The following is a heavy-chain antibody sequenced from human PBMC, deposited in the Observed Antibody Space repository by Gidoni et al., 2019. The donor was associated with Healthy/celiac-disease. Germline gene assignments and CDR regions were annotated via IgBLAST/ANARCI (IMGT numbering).Heavy chain of an antibody. CDR3: ARDRGKTRLYIAVAGNYFDY. J-gene: IGHJ4*02. Sequence: QVQLVQSGAEVKKPGASVKVSCQASGYTFTGYYMHWVRQAPGQGLEWMGWINPNSGGTNYAQKFQGRVTMTRDTSISTAYMELSRLRSDDTAVYYGARDRGKTRLYIAVAGNYFDYWGQGTLVTVSS. D-gene: IGHD6-19*01. CDR2: INPNSGGT. V-gene: IGHV1-2*02. CDR1: GYTFTGYY.